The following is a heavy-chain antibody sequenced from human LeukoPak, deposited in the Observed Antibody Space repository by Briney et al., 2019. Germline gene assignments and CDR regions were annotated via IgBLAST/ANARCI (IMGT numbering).Heavy chain of an antibody. J-gene: IGHJ5*02. V-gene: IGHV1-18*01. D-gene: IGHD2-2*01. CDR2: ISAYNGNT. CDR1: GYTFTSYG. Sequence: ASVKVSCKASGYTFTSYGISWVRQAPGQGLEWMGWISAYNGNTNYAQKLQGRVTMTTDTSTSTAYMELRSLRSDDTAVYYCARDRSCSSTSCYWYWLDPWGQGTLVTVSS. CDR3: ARDRSCSSTSCYWYWLDP.